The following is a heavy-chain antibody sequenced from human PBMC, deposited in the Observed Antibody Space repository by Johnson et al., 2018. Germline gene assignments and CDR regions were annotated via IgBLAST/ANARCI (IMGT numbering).Heavy chain of an antibody. D-gene: IGHD3-3*01. Sequence: QVQLVQSGGGVVQPGRSLRLSCAASGFTFSSYAMHWVRQAPGKGLEWVAVISYAGSNTYYADSVKGRFTISRANSKNTLYLQKNSLSVEDTAVYYCARRVDWLLNYYYYYMYVWGKGTTVTVAS. CDR1: GFTFSSYA. CDR2: ISYAGSNT. V-gene: IGHV3-30-3*01. J-gene: IGHJ6*03. CDR3: ARRVDWLLNYYYYYMYV.